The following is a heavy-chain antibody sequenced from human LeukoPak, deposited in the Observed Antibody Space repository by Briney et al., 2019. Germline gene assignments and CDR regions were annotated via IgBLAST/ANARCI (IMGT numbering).Heavy chain of an antibody. V-gene: IGHV4-59*01. CDR2: IYYSGST. CDR3: AREYYDFWSGPDYYCYGMDV. CDR1: GGSISSYY. J-gene: IGHJ6*02. D-gene: IGHD3-3*01. Sequence: SETLSLTCTVSGGSISSYYWSWIRQPPGKGLEWIGDIYYSGSTNYNPSLKSRVTISVDTSKNQFSLKLSSVTAADTAVYYCAREYYDFWSGPDYYCYGMDVWGQGTTVTVSS.